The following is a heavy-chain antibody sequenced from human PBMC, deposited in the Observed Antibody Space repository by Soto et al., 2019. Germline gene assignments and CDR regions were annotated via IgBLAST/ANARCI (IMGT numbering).Heavy chain of an antibody. CDR1: GGSISSGGNY. CDR2: TYYSGST. CDR3: ARELTSITIFLVVRRRRSWFHP. V-gene: IGHV4-31*03. J-gene: IGHJ5*02. D-gene: IGHD3-3*01. Sequence: SETLSLTCTVSGGSISSGGNYWSWIRQHPGKGLEWIGYTYYSGSTYYNPPLKSRATISVDTSKNQFSLKLTSVTAADTAVYYCARELTSITIFLVVRRRRSWFHPSGPGTLGTGS.